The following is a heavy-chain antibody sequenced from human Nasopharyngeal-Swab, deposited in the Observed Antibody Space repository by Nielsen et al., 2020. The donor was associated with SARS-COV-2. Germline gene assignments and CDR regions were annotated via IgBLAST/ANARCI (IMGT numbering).Heavy chain of an antibody. CDR1: GFTFSTSS. Sequence: GGSLRLSCAASGFTFSTSSMNWVRQAPGKGLEWVSSISSSSSYIYYADSVKGRFTISRDNAKNSLYLQMNSLRAEDTAVYYCARGRYFDWHVFDYWGQGTLVTVSS. V-gene: IGHV3-21*01. J-gene: IGHJ4*02. D-gene: IGHD3-9*01. CDR2: ISSSSSYI. CDR3: ARGRYFDWHVFDY.